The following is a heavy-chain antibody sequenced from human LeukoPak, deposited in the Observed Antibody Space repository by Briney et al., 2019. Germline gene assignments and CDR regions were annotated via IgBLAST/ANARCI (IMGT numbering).Heavy chain of an antibody. CDR3: ARVLSSTRGYYSYYGMDV. Sequence: PSETLSLTCTVSGGSISSYYWSWIRQPPGKGLEWIGYIYYSGSTNYNPSLKSRVTISVDTSKNQFSLKLSSVTAADTAVYYCARVLSSTRGYYSYYGMDVWGQGTTVTVSS. J-gene: IGHJ6*02. CDR1: GGSISSYY. D-gene: IGHD2-2*01. CDR2: IYYSGST. V-gene: IGHV4-59*01.